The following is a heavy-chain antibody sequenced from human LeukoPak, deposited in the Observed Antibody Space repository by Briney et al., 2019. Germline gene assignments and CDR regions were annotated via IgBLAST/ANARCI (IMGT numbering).Heavy chain of an antibody. V-gene: IGHV1-18*01. D-gene: IGHD3-22*01. CDR2: ISAYNGNT. CDR3: ARSGDDYYDSSGYSDY. J-gene: IGHJ4*02. CDR1: GYTFTSYG. Sequence: ASVKVSCKASGYTFTSYGISWVRQAPGQGLEWMGWISAYNGNTNYAQKLQGRVTMTTDTSTSKAYMELRSLRSDDTAVYYCARSGDDYYDSSGYSDYWGQGTLVTVSS.